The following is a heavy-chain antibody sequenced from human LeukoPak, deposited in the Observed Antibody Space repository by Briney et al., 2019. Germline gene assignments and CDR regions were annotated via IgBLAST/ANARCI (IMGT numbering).Heavy chain of an antibody. CDR1: GGTFSSYT. CDR2: IIPILGIA. Sequence: SVKVSCKASGGTFSSYTISWVRQAPGQGLEWMGRIIPILGIANYAQKFQGRVTITADKSTSTAYMELSSLRSEDTAVFYCSSAVGDFWSGYYDYWGQGTLVTVSS. J-gene: IGHJ4*02. V-gene: IGHV1-69*02. D-gene: IGHD3-3*01. CDR3: SSAVGDFWSGYYDY.